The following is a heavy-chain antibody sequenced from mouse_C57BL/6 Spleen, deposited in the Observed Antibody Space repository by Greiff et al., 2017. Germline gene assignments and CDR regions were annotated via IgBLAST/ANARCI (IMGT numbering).Heavy chain of an antibody. V-gene: IGHV1-81*01. CDR2: IYPRSGNT. D-gene: IGHD2-5*01. CDR1: GYTFTSYG. J-gene: IGHJ1*03. Sequence: QVQLQQSGAELARPGASVKLSCKASGYTFTSYGISWVQQRPGQGLEWIGEIYPRSGNTYYNEKFKGKATLTADKSSSTAYMELRRLTSEDSAVYFGARTSYESNYPNWYFDVWGTGTTVTVSS. CDR3: ARTSYESNYPNWYFDV.